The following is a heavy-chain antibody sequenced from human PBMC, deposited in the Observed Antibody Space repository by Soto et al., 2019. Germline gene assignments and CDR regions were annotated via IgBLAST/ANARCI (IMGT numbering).Heavy chain of an antibody. J-gene: IGHJ4*02. CDR2: ISGSGGST. V-gene: IGHV3-23*01. D-gene: IGHD6-13*01. CDR3: AKWAQPGIAAATSSFLDY. Sequence: GGSLRLSCAASGFTFSSYAMSWVRQAPGKGLEWVSAISGSGGSTYYADSVKGRFTISRDNSKNTLYLQMNSLRAEDTAVYYCAKWAQPGIAAATSSFLDYLGQGTLVTVSS. CDR1: GFTFSSYA.